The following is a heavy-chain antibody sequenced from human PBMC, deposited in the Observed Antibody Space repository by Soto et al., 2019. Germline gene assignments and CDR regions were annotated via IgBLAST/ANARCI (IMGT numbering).Heavy chain of an antibody. Sequence: GGSLRLSCAASGFSFGTYAMNWVRQAPGKGLEWVSFISFSSSYIYYADSVRGRFTVSRDNAKNSLYLQLDNLRAEDTAAYYCATGTYQRLLDSWGQGTLVTVSS. CDR1: GFSFGTYA. CDR2: ISFSSSYI. V-gene: IGHV3-21*01. D-gene: IGHD2-2*01. CDR3: ATGTYQRLLDS. J-gene: IGHJ5*01.